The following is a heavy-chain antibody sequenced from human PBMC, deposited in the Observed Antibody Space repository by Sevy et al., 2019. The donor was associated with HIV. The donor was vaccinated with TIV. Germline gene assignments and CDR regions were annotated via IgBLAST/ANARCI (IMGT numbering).Heavy chain of an antibody. CDR2: MYDSGST. Sequence: SETLSLTCTVSGGSISSYYWTWIRQPPEKGLEWIGCMYDSGSTNYNPSLKSRVTIPVDTSKNQLSLKLSSVTAADTAVYYCASGSGELVSWGQGTLVTVSS. J-gene: IGHJ5*02. CDR1: GGSISSYY. V-gene: IGHV4-59*01. CDR3: ASGSGELVS. D-gene: IGHD1-26*01.